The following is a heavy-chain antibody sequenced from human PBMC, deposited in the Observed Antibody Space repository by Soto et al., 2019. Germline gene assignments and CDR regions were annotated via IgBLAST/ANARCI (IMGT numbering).Heavy chain of an antibody. CDR2: ITKSSNAI. CDR1: EFTFGDYD. J-gene: IGHJ4*02. D-gene: IGHD1-26*01. Sequence: GGSLRLSCIASEFTFGDYDMSWVRQAPGKGLEWLSYITKSSNAIYYAASVKGRFTISRDNAKNSVYLQMNSLTAEDTAVYHCVRGPLEPLLDFWGQGTLVTVSS. CDR3: VRGPLEPLLDF. V-gene: IGHV3-48*04.